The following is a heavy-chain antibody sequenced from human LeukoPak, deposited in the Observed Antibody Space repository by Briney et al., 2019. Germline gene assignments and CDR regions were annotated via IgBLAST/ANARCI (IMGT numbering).Heavy chain of an antibody. D-gene: IGHD3/OR15-3a*01. J-gene: IGHJ4*02. Sequence: GGSLRLSCAASGFTFSNYAMTWVRQAPGKGLEWVSATSGSDGSTYYSDSVTGRFTISRDNSKNTLFLQMTSLRTDDTAVYYCAKDGYVFWSASQIGLWGQRTLVTVSS. V-gene: IGHV3-23*01. CDR2: TSGSDGST. CDR1: GFTFSNYA. CDR3: AKDGYVFWSASQIGL.